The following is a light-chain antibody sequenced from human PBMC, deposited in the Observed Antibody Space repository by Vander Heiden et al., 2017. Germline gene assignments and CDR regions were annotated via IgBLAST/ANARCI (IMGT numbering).Light chain of an antibody. CDR1: SHNIRSSY. CDR2: ENH. CDR3: GAWDTSLNTWV. J-gene: IGLJ3*02. V-gene: IGLV1-51*02. Sequence: QSVLTQPPSLSAAPGQMVSISCSGSSHNIRSSYVSWYQQLPGTAPKLLIYENHKRPSGIPDRFYASKSGTSATLDITRLQTGDEADYFCGAWDTSLNTWVFGGGTKVTVL.